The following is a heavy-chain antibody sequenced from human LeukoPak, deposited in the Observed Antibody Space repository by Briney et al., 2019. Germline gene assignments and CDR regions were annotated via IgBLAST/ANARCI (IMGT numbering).Heavy chain of an antibody. CDR3: AGVVEVPAATGLWFDP. J-gene: IGHJ5*02. V-gene: IGHV4-59*11. CDR2: IYYSGST. Sequence: SETLSLTCTVSGGSIRSHYWSWIRQPPGKGLEWIGYIYYSGSTNYNPSLKSRVTISEDTSKNQFSLKLSSVTAADTAVYYCAGVVEVPAATGLWFDPWGQGTLVTVSS. D-gene: IGHD2-2*01. CDR1: GGSIRSHY.